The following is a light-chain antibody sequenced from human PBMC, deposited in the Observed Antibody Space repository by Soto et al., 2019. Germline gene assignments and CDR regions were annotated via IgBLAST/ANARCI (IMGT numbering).Light chain of an antibody. CDR3: AAWDDSLNGLV. CDR1: SSDTGSNT. Sequence: QAVVTQPPSASGTPGQRVTISCSGSSSDTGSNTVNWYQQLPGTAPKLLILSNNQRPSGVPDRFSGSKSGTSASLAISGLQCEDEADYYCAAWDDSLNGLVFGGGTQVPVL. CDR2: SNN. J-gene: IGLJ2*01. V-gene: IGLV1-44*01.